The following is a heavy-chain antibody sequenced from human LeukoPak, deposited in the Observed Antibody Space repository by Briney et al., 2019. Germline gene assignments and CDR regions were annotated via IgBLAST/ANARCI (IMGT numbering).Heavy chain of an antibody. CDR1: GFTFSSYA. J-gene: IGHJ4*02. Sequence: GGSLRLSCAASGFTFSSYAMSWVRQAPGKVEWVSAISGSGGSTYYADSVKGRFTISRDNSKNTLYLQMNSLRAEDTAVYYCAPRVGTTDYWGQGTLVTVSS. D-gene: IGHD2-21*02. CDR2: ISGSGGST. CDR3: APRVGTTDY. V-gene: IGHV3-23*01.